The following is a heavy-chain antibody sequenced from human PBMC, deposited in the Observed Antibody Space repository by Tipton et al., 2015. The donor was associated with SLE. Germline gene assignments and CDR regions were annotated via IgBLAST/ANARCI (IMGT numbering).Heavy chain of an antibody. Sequence: GSLRLSCTVSGDSVRSFYWSWIRLPPGKGLEWIGYIYYSGSTNYNPSLKSRVTISVDTSKNQFSLKLSSVTAADTAVYYCARAGAGYYYYYYMDVWGKGTTVTVSS. V-gene: IGHV4-59*02. CDR1: GDSVRSFY. J-gene: IGHJ6*03. CDR3: ARAGAGYYYYYYMDV. CDR2: IYYSGST.